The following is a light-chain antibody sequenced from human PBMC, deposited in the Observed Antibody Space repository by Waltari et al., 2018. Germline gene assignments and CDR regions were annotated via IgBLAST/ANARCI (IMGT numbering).Light chain of an antibody. CDR1: SIDLGTYNY. V-gene: IGLV2-14*01. CDR3: SLYISSSTYWV. CDR2: EVS. J-gene: IGLJ3*02. Sequence: QSALTQPASVSGSPGQSITISCTGTSIDLGTYNYVSCYQQHPDKAPKLMIYEVSYRPSGVSSRFSGSKSGNTASLTISGLQAEDEADYYCSLYISSSTYWVFGGGTKLTVL.